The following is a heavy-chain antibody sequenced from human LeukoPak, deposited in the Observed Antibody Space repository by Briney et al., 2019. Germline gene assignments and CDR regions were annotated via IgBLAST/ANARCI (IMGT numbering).Heavy chain of an antibody. CDR1: GGTFSSYA. J-gene: IGHJ4*02. CDR3: ARGGDGDYGLADY. V-gene: IGHV1-69*01. CDR2: IIPIFGTA. Sequence: SVKVSCMASGGTFSSYAISWVRQAPGQGLEWMGGIIPIFGTANYAQKFQGRVTITADESTSTAYMELSSLRSEDTAVYYCARGGDGDYGLADYWGQGTLVTVSS. D-gene: IGHD4-17*01.